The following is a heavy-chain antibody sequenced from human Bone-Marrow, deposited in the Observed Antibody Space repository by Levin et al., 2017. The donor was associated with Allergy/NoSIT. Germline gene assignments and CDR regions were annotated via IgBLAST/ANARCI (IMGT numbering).Heavy chain of an antibody. V-gene: IGHV4-34*01. Sequence: SQTLSLTCAVYGGSFSGYYWSWIRQSPGKGLEWIGEIHHSGSTNYNPSLKSRVTLSVDTSKNQFSLKLDSVTAADTAVYYCARGRQNDYWGQGTLVTVSS. CDR2: IHHSGST. J-gene: IGHJ4*02. CDR3: ARGRQNDY. CDR1: GGSFSGYY.